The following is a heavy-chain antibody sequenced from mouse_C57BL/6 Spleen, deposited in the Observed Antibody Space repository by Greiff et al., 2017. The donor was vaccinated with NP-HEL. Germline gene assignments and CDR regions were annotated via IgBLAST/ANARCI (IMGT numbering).Heavy chain of an antibody. CDR1: GYTFTSYW. Sequence: QVQLKQPGAELVKPGASVKLSCKASGYTFTSYWMQWVKQRPGQGLEWIGEIDPSDSYTNYNQKFKGKATLTVDTSSSTAYMQLSSLTSEDSAVYYCARAAQATWFAYWGQGTLVTVSA. CDR2: IDPSDSYT. V-gene: IGHV1-50*01. CDR3: ARAAQATWFAY. J-gene: IGHJ3*01. D-gene: IGHD3-2*02.